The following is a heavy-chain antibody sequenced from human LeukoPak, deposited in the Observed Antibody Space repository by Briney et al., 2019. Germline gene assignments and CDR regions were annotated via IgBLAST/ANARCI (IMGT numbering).Heavy chain of an antibody. CDR1: GYTFTSYG. V-gene: IGHV1-18*01. CDR3: ARDSVAPTYYYDSSGYTFDY. CDR2: ISAYNGNT. D-gene: IGHD3-22*01. Sequence: EASVKVSCKASGYTFTSYGISWVRQAPGQGLEWMGWISAYNGNTNYAQKLQCRVTMTTDTSTSTAYMELRSLRSEDTAVYYCARDSVAPTYYYDSSGYTFDYWGQGTLVTVSS. J-gene: IGHJ4*02.